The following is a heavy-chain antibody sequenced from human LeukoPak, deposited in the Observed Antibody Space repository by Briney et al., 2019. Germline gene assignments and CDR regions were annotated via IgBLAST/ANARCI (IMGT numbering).Heavy chain of an antibody. D-gene: IGHD6-19*01. CDR3: ARDGYSSGWYVESAFDI. CDR2: IWYDGSNK. J-gene: IGHJ3*02. Sequence: GRSLRLSCATSGFTFSSYGMHWVRQAPGKGLEWVAVIWYDGSNKYYADSVKGRFTISRDNSKNTLYLQMNSLRAEDTAVYYCARDGYSSGWYVESAFDIWGQGTMVTVSS. CDR1: GFTFSSYG. V-gene: IGHV3-33*01.